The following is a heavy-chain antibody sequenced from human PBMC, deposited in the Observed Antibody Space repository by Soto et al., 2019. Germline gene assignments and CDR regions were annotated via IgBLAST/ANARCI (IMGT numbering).Heavy chain of an antibody. CDR3: ARHSGGSRGRFDP. J-gene: IGHJ5*02. CDR1: GDSISTSY. V-gene: IGHV4-59*01. CDR2: LFYSGVT. Sequence: QVQLQESGPGLVKPSETLSLTCSVSGDSISTSYWSWLRQSPGMGLEWIGYLFYSGVTKCNPSLKSRVTMSADASKNQFFLNLTSLTAADTGFYYCARHSGGSRGRFDPWGQGILVTVSS. D-gene: IGHD2-15*01.